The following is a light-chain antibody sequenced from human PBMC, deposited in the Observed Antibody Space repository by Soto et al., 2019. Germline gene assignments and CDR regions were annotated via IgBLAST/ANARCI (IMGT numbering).Light chain of an antibody. CDR2: EVS. CDR3: SSYAGSNNLV. V-gene: IGLV2-8*01. CDR1: SSDVGGYNY. Sequence: QSALTQPPSAYGSPGQSVTISCTGTSSDVGGYNYVTWYQQHPGKAPKVMIYEVSKRPSGVPDRFSGSKSGNTASLTVSGLQAEDEADYYCSSYAGSNNLVFGGGTQLTVL. J-gene: IGLJ2*01.